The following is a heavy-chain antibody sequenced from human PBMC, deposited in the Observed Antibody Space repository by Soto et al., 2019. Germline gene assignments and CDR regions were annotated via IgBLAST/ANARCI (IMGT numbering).Heavy chain of an antibody. J-gene: IGHJ4*02. Sequence: EVQLLESGGGLVQPGGALRLSCAASGFTFSSHAMSWVRQAPGKGLEWISSISAGSEGAYYADSVKGRFTISRDNSYNTLYLQMNSLSAEDTAVYYCARDLWWYLHWGQGTLVTVSS. CDR3: ARDLWWYLH. V-gene: IGHV3-23*01. D-gene: IGHD2-15*01. CDR2: ISAGSEGA. CDR1: GFTFSSHA.